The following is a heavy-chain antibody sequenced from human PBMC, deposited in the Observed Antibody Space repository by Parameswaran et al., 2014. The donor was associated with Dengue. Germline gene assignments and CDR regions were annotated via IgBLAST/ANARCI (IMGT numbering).Heavy chain of an antibody. J-gene: IGHJ5*02. Sequence: PGASVKVSCKASGYIFNTHGIMWVRQAPGQGLEWMGRINTYNGNTHFAQKFQGRVSLTKDTSTSTAYMEVTNLRSDDTAVYYCARDARNFGDGDLWGQGTLVTVSS. CDR2: INTYNGNT. CDR1: GYIFNTHG. CDR3: ARDARNFGDGDL. V-gene: IGHV1-18*01. D-gene: IGHD4-17*01.